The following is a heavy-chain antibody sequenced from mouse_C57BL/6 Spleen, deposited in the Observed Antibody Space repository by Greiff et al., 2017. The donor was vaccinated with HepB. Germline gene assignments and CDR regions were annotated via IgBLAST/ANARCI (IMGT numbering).Heavy chain of an antibody. V-gene: IGHV1-26*01. D-gene: IGHD1-1*01. Sequence: VHVKQSGPELVKPGASVKISCKASGYTFTDYYMNWVKQSHGKSLEWIGDINPNNGGTSYNQKFKGKATLTVDKSSSTAYMELRSLTSEDSAVYYCARPPDGSSYGWYFDVWGTGTTVTVSS. J-gene: IGHJ1*03. CDR3: ARPPDGSSYGWYFDV. CDR2: INPNNGGT. CDR1: GYTFTDYY.